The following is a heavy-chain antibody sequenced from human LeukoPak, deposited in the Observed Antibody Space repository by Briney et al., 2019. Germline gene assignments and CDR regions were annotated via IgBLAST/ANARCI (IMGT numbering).Heavy chain of an antibody. D-gene: IGHD3-22*01. V-gene: IGHV3-48*03. CDR2: ISNSGSTI. CDR1: GFTFSSSE. Sequence: GGSLRLSCAASGFTFSSSEMNWVRQDPGKGLEWVSYISNSGSTIYYADSVKGRFTISRDNAKNSLYLQMNSLRAEDTAVYYCARHPQVVVITDYYYYGMDVWGQGTTVTVSS. J-gene: IGHJ6*02. CDR3: ARHPQVVVITDYYYYGMDV.